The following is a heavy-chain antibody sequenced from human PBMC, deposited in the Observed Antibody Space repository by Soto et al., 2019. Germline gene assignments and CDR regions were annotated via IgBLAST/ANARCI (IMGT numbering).Heavy chain of an antibody. CDR2: INPNSGGT. V-gene: IGHV1-2*04. CDR1: GYTFTGYY. D-gene: IGHD3-10*01. CDR3: ARELLWFGEPRAFDI. J-gene: IGHJ3*02. Sequence: ASVKVSCKASGYTFTGYYMHWVRQAPGQGLEWMGWINPNSGGTNYAQKFQGWVTMTRDTSISTAYMELSRLRSDDTAVYYCARELLWFGEPRAFDIWGQGTMVTVSS.